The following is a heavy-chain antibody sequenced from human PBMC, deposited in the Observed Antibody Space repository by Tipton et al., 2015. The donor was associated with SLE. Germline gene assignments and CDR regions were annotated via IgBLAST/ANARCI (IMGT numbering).Heavy chain of an antibody. Sequence: QLVQSGAEVKKPGASVKVSCKASGYTFTGYYMHWVRQAPGKGLEWMGWISGYNGNTIYAQKLQGRVTMTTETSTNTAYMELRSLRTADTAVYYCARDWYQLVLGRDYYGMDVWGQGTTVIVSS. D-gene: IGHD2-2*01. V-gene: IGHV1-18*04. CDR3: ARDWYQLVLGRDYYGMDV. CDR1: GYTFTGYY. J-gene: IGHJ6*02. CDR2: ISGYNGNT.